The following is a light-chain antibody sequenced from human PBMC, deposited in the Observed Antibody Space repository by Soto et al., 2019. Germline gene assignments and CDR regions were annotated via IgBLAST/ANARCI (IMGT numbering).Light chain of an antibody. V-gene: IGKV3-11*01. CDR1: QSVSSY. J-gene: IGKJ5*01. Sequence: EIVLTQSPPPPALSPGGRATLSFRASQSVSSYLAWYQQKPGQAPRLLIYDASNRATGIPARFSGRGSGADFTLTISSLEPEDFAVYYCQQRSDSITFGQGTRLEI. CDR2: DAS. CDR3: QQRSDSIT.